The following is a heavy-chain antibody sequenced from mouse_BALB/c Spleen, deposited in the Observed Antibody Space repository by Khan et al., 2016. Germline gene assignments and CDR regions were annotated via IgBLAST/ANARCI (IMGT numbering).Heavy chain of an antibody. V-gene: IGHV4-1*02. Sequence: EVKLLESGGGLVQPGGSLKLSCAASGFDFSRYWMSWVRQAPGKGLEWIGEINSDSSTINYTPSLKDQIIISRDNAKKTLSLQMSKVRSEDTALYYCGREGEYDEAWFAYWGQGTLVTVSA. D-gene: IGHD2-12*01. CDR1: GFDFSRYW. CDR3: GREGEYDEAWFAY. CDR2: INSDSSTI. J-gene: IGHJ3*01.